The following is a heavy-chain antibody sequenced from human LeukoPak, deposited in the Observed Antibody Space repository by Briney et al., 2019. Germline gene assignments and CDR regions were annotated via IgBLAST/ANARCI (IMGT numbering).Heavy chain of an antibody. CDR1: GFTFSSYS. CDR2: IKQDGTEK. Sequence: GGSLRLSCAASGFTFSSYSMSWVRQAPGEGLEWVANIKQDGTEKYYMDSVKGRFSISRDNAKNSLYLQMNALRAEDTAVYYCAEHVRVDYWGQGTLVTVST. D-gene: IGHD2-21*01. V-gene: IGHV3-7*02. J-gene: IGHJ4*02. CDR3: AEHVRVDY.